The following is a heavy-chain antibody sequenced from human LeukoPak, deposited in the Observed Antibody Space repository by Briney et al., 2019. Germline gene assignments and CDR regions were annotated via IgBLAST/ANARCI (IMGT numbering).Heavy chain of an antibody. CDR2: MNPNSGNT. CDR1: GYTFTSYD. Sequence: GASVKVSCKASGYTFTSYDINWVRQATGQGLEWMGWMNPNSGNTGYSQKFQGRVTMTRNTSISTAYMGLSSLRSEDTAVYYCAREDNWNYGWFDPWGQGTLVTVSS. D-gene: IGHD1-7*01. V-gene: IGHV1-8*01. J-gene: IGHJ5*02. CDR3: AREDNWNYGWFDP.